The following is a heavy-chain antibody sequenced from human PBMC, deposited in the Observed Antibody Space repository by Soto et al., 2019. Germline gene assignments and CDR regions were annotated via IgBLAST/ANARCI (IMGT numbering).Heavy chain of an antibody. CDR2: IYYSGST. J-gene: IGHJ4*02. CDR1: GGSISSSSYY. Sequence: PSETLSLTCTVSGGSISSSSYYWGWIRQPPGKGLEWIGSIYYSGSTYYNPSLKSRVTISVDTSKNQFSLKLSSVTAADTAVYYCARVDTAMERGVGYFDYWGQGTLVTVSS. V-gene: IGHV4-39*01. CDR3: ARVDTAMERGVGYFDY. D-gene: IGHD5-18*01.